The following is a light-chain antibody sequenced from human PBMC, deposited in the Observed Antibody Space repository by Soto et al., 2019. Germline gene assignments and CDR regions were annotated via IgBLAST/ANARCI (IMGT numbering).Light chain of an antibody. J-gene: IGKJ1*01. CDR2: GAS. CDR1: QSVSNK. V-gene: IGKV3-15*01. CDR3: QQYNYGGT. Sequence: VMTQSPATLSVSPGERVTLSCWASQSVSNKVAWYQQKPGQPPRLLIYGASTGAADIPFRFSGSGSETEFTLTISSLQPEDSAVYYCQQYNYGGTFGQGTKVEIK.